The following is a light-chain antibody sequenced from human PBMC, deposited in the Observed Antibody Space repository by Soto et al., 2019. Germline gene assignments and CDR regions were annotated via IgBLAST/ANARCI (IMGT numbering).Light chain of an antibody. CDR2: DVS. J-gene: IGLJ2*01. V-gene: IGLV2-18*02. Sequence: QSALTQPPSVSGSPGQSVTISCTGTSSDVGSYNSVSWYQQPPGTAPKLMIYDVSNRPSGVPDRFSGSKSVNTASLTISGLQAEDEADYYCSSYTHSTTLVFGGGTKLTVL. CDR1: SSDVGSYNS. CDR3: SSYTHSTTLV.